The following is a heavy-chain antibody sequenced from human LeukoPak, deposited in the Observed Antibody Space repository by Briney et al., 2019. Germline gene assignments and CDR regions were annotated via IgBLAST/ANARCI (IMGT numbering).Heavy chain of an antibody. Sequence: SETLSLTCTVSGDSISSGDYYWSWIRQPAGKGLEWIGRIYTSGSIKYNPSLKSRVTISVDTSKNKFSLNLSSVTAADTAVYYCARDPLEYSSESGGFDYWGQGALVTVSS. V-gene: IGHV4-61*02. D-gene: IGHD6-6*01. CDR1: GDSISSGDYY. J-gene: IGHJ4*02. CDR2: IYTSGSI. CDR3: ARDPLEYSSESGGFDY.